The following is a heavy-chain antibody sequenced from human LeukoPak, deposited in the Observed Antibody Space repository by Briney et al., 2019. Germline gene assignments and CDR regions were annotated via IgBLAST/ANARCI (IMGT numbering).Heavy chain of an antibody. CDR3: ARVKVEMAPKNAFDI. Sequence: SETLSLTCAVYGGSFSGYYWSWIRQPPGKGLEWIGEVNHSGSTNYNPSLKSRVTISVDTSKNQFSLRLSSVTAADTAVYYCARVKVEMAPKNAFDIWGQGTMVTVSS. CDR1: GGSFSGYY. D-gene: IGHD5-24*01. V-gene: IGHV4-34*01. CDR2: VNHSGST. J-gene: IGHJ3*02.